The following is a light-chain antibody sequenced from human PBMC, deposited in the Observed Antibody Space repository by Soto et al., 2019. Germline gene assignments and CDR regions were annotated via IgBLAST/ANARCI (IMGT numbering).Light chain of an antibody. Sequence: DIQMTQSPSSLSASVGDRVTITCRASQGISNYLAWYQQKPGKVPKLLIYAASTLHSGVSSRFSGSGSGTYFTLTISSLQPEDVATYYCQKYNSAPWTFGQGTNVEFK. J-gene: IGKJ1*01. CDR3: QKYNSAPWT. CDR1: QGISNY. CDR2: AAS. V-gene: IGKV1-27*01.